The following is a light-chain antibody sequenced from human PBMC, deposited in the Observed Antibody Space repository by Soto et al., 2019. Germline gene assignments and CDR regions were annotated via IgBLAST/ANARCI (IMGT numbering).Light chain of an antibody. CDR1: QSVGSN. CDR2: ETS. Sequence: EIVLTQSPATLSLSPGERATLSCRASQSVGSNLTWYQQKPGQAPRLLIYETSTRATGIPARCSGSGSGTDFTLTISSLEPEDVAVYYCQQSSSWPRTFGQGTKVEIK. J-gene: IGKJ1*01. V-gene: IGKV3-11*01. CDR3: QQSSSWPRT.